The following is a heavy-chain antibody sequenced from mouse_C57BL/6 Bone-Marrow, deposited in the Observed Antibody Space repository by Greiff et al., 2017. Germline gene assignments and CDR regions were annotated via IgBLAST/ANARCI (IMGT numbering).Heavy chain of an antibody. D-gene: IGHD2-3*01. CDR2: IYPGGGYT. Sequence: VKLMESGAELVRPGTSVKMSCKASGYTFTNYWIGWAKQRPGHGLEWIGDIYPGGGYTNYNEKFKGKATLTADKSSSTAYMQFSSLTSEYSAIYYCAIIYVGYGDYAIDYWGQGTSVTVSS. CDR3: AIIYVGYGDYAIDY. CDR1: GYTFTNYW. V-gene: IGHV1-63*01. J-gene: IGHJ4*01.